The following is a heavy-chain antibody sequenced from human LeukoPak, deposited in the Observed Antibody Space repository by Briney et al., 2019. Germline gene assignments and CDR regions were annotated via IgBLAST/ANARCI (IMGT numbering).Heavy chain of an antibody. V-gene: IGHV5-51*01. CDR2: IYPGDSDT. Sequence: GESLKISCKGSGYSFTSYWIGWVRQMPGKDLEWMGIIYPGDSDTRYSPSFQGQVTISADKSISTAYLQWSSLKASDTAMYYCARQIAAAGTINWFDPWGQGTLVTVSS. CDR3: ARQIAAAGTINWFDP. J-gene: IGHJ5*02. D-gene: IGHD6-13*01. CDR1: GYSFTSYW.